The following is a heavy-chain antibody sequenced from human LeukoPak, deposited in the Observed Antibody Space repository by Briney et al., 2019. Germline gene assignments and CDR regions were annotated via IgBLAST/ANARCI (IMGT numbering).Heavy chain of an antibody. D-gene: IGHD5-18*01. CDR1: GFTFSSYA. CDR2: ISGSGGST. Sequence: PGGSLRLSCAASGFTFSSYAMSWVRQAPGKGLEWVSGISGSGGSTYYADSVKGRFTISRDNSKNTPYLQMNSLRVEDTAVYYFVRDGYSYGSPYYFDYWGQGTLVTVS. V-gene: IGHV3-23*01. CDR3: VRDGYSYGSPYYFDY. J-gene: IGHJ4*02.